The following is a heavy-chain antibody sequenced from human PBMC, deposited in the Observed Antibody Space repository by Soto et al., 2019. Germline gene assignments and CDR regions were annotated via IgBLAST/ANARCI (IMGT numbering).Heavy chain of an antibody. V-gene: IGHV1-69*01. J-gene: IGHJ5*02. Sequence: QVQLLQSGAEVKKPGSSMRVSCKVSGGTFRTYALNWVRQAPGHGLEWVGGITPVSGTTNYAQRFHGRVTVTADESTSTVYLDLTSLRFNDTAIYYCVRAGTWGQGSLVTVSS. CDR1: GGTFRTYA. CDR3: VRAGT. CDR2: ITPVSGTT.